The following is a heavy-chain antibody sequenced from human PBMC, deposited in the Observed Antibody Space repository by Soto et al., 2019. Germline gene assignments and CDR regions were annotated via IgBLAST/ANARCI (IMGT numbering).Heavy chain of an antibody. V-gene: IGHV3-23*01. CDR3: AKPYYYDSSGPYYVDY. CDR1: GFTFSNYA. J-gene: IGHJ4*02. D-gene: IGHD3-22*01. CDR2: ISASGGIT. Sequence: EVQLLESGGGLVQPGGSLRLSCAASGFTFSNYAMSWVRQAPGKGLEWVSDISASGGITYYADSVKGRFIISRDNSKNTLYLQMNSLRAEDTAVYYCAKPYYYDSSGPYYVDYWGQGTLVTVSS.